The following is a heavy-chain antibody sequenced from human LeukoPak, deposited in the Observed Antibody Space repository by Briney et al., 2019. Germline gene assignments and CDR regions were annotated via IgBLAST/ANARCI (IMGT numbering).Heavy chain of an antibody. CDR2: INPNSGGT. CDR1: GYTFTGYY. Sequence: ASVKVSCKASGYTFTGYYMHWVRQAPGQGLEWMGWINPNSGGTNYAQKFQGRVTMTRDTSISTAYMELSRLRSDDTAVYYCARDRRFLEWLSYFDYWGQGTLVTVSS. CDR3: ARDRRFLEWLSYFDY. V-gene: IGHV1-2*02. D-gene: IGHD3-3*01. J-gene: IGHJ4*02.